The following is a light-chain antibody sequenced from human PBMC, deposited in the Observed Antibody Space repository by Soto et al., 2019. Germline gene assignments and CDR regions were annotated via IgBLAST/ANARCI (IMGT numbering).Light chain of an antibody. Sequence: EIVMTQSPATLSVSPGERASLSCRASQSISTNLAWYQQKPGQAPRLLIYGASTRATGIPARFSGSGSGTVFTLTISSPQSEDFAVYYCQQYDKWPLTFGPGTKVYIE. CDR2: GAS. CDR1: QSISTN. CDR3: QQYDKWPLT. J-gene: IGKJ3*01. V-gene: IGKV3-15*01.